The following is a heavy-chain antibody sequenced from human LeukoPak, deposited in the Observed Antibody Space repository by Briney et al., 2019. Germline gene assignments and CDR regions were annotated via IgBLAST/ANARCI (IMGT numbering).Heavy chain of an antibody. J-gene: IGHJ5*02. CDR1: GGSISSYY. CDR2: IYTSGST. CDR3: ARSGGLYWFDP. D-gene: IGHD1-26*01. V-gene: IGHV4-4*07. Sequence: SETLSLTCTVSGGSISSYYWSWIRQPAGKGLEWIGRIYTSGSTNYNPSLKSRVTISVDKSKNQLSLKLSSVTAADTAVYYCARSGGLYWFDPWGQGTLVTVSS.